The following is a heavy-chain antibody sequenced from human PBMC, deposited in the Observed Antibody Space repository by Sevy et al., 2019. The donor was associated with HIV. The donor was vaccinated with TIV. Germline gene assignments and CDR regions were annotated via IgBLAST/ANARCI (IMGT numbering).Heavy chain of an antibody. V-gene: IGHV3-7*01. CDR1: GFTLSSYW. D-gene: IGHD3-22*01. J-gene: IGHJ4*02. CDR3: ARARAYYYDNSGYSFDY. Sequence: GGSLRLSCAASGFTLSSYWMSWVRQAPGKGLEWVANIKQDGSEKYYVDSVKGRFTISRDNAKNSLYLQMNSLRVEDTAAYYGARARAYYYDNSGYSFDYWGQGTLVTVSS. CDR2: IKQDGSEK.